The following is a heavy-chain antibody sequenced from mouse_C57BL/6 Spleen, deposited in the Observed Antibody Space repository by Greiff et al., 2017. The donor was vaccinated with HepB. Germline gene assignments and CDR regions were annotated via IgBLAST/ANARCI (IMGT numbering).Heavy chain of an antibody. V-gene: IGHV1-82*01. CDR1: GYAFSSSW. Sequence: QVQLQQSGPELVKPGASVKISCKASGYAFSSSWMNWVKQRPGKGLEWIGRIYPGDGDTNYNGKFKGKATLTADKSSSTAYMQLSSLTSEDSAVYFCARSQYYGGGDYWGQGTSVTVSS. CDR2: IYPGDGDT. D-gene: IGHD1-1*01. J-gene: IGHJ4*01. CDR3: ARSQYYGGGDY.